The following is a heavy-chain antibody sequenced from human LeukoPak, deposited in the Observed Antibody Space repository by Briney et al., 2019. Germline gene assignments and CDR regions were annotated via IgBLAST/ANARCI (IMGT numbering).Heavy chain of an antibody. CDR1: GYTFTSYG. J-gene: IGHJ4*02. CDR2: ISAYNGNT. Sequence: ASVKLSCKASGYTFTSYGISWVRQAPGQGLEWMGWISAYNGNTNYAQKIQGRVTMTTDTSTSTAYMELRSLRSDDTAVYYCARSCADWEWELPSGFDYWGQGTLVTVSS. V-gene: IGHV1-18*01. D-gene: IGHD1-26*01. CDR3: ARSCADWEWELPSGFDY.